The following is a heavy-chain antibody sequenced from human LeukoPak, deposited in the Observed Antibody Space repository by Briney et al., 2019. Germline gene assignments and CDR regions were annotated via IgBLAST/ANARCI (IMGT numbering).Heavy chain of an antibody. D-gene: IGHD5-24*01. CDR1: GYTLTELS. V-gene: IGHV1-24*01. CDR2: FDPEDGET. Sequence: GASVKVSCKVSGYTLTELSMHWVRQAPGKGLEWMGGFDPEDGETIYAQKFQGRVTMTEDTSTDTAYMELSSLRSEDTAVYYCARGTRWLSQSRRYFDYWGQGTLVTVSS. CDR3: ARGTRWLSQSRRYFDY. J-gene: IGHJ4*02.